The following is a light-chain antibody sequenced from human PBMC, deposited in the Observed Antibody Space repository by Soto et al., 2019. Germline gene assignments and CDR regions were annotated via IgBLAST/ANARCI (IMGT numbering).Light chain of an antibody. V-gene: IGKV3-20*01. CDR3: QQYGSSGT. Sequence: EIVLTQSPGTLSLSPGERATLSCRASQSVSNNYLAWYQQKPGQAPRLLIYGASNRATGIPDRFSGSGSGTDFTLPISRLEPEDFAVYYCQQYGSSGTFGQGTKVETK. J-gene: IGKJ1*01. CDR2: GAS. CDR1: QSVSNNY.